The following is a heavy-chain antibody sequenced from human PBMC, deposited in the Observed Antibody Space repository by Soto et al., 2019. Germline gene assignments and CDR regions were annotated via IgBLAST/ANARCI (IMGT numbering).Heavy chain of an antibody. J-gene: IGHJ4*02. D-gene: IGHD6-19*01. CDR2: INPNTGGT. CDR1: GYTFTGYY. V-gene: IGHV1-2*02. CDR3: ARDMYSSGWFDY. Sequence: ASVKVSCKASGYTFTGYYMNWVRQAPGQGLEWMGWINPNTGGTKYAQKFQGRVTMTRDTSISTAYMELSSLRSEDTAVYYCARDMYSSGWFDYWGQGTMVTVSS.